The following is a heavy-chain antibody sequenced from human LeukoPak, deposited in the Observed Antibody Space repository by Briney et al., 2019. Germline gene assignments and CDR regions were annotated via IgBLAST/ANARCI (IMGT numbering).Heavy chain of an antibody. J-gene: IGHJ4*02. V-gene: IGHV4-59*01. CDR3: ATDISPAGTDYFDY. D-gene: IGHD6-13*01. CDR1: GGSISSYY. CDR2: IYNIGST. Sequence: SDTLSLTCAVSGGSISSYYWSWIRQPPGKGLEWIGDIYNIGSTNYSPSLKSRVTISLDTSKNQFSQKLSSVPAANTATYYCATDISPAGTDYFDYWGQGTLVTVS.